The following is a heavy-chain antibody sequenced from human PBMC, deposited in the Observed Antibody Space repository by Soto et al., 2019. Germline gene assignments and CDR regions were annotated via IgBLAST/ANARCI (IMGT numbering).Heavy chain of an antibody. D-gene: IGHD6-19*01. CDR3: ARVGQWLGLDYYYGMDV. CDR2: IYYSGST. V-gene: IGHV4-59*01. J-gene: IGHJ6*02. Sequence: PSETLSLTCTVSGGSFSSYYWSWIRQPPGKGLEWIGYIYYSGSTNCNPSLKSRVTISVDTSRNQFSLKLSSVTAADTAVYYCARVGQWLGLDYYYGMDVWGQGTTVTVSS. CDR1: GGSFSSYY.